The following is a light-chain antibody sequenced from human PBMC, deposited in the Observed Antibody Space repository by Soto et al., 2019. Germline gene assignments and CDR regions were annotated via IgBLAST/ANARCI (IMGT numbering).Light chain of an antibody. CDR1: QSVSSY. CDR3: QQYGSSPRT. J-gene: IGKJ1*01. CDR2: GIS. V-gene: IGKV3-20*01. Sequence: EIVLTQSPATLSLSPGERATLSCRASQSVSSYFAWYQQKPGQAPRLLIYGISSRATGIPDRFRGSGSGTDFTLTISRLEPEDFAVYYCQQYGSSPRTFGQGTKV.